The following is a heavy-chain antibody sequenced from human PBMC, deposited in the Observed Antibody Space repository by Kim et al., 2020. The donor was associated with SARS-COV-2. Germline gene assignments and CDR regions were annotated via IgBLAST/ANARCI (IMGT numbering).Heavy chain of an antibody. D-gene: IGHD3-10*01. CDR2: IYYSGST. Sequence: SETLSLTCTVSGGSISSYYWSWIRQPPGKGLEWIGYIYYSGSTNYNPSLKSRVTISVDTSKNQFSLKLSSVTAADTAVYYCARDPDYGSGRFDPWGQGTLVTVSS. CDR3: ARDPDYGSGRFDP. V-gene: IGHV4-59*01. J-gene: IGHJ5*02. CDR1: GGSISSYY.